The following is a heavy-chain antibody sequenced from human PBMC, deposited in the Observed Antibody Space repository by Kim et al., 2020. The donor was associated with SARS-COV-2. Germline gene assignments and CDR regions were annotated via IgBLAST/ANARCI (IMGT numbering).Heavy chain of an antibody. CDR2: IIPIFGTA. D-gene: IGHD1-20*01. V-gene: IGHV1-69*13. CDR1: GGTFSSYA. J-gene: IGHJ5*02. CDR3: AMEARYNWNVGWFDP. Sequence: SVKVSCKASGGTFSSYAISWVRQAPGQGLEWMGGIIPIFGTANYAQKFQGRVTITADESTSTAYMELSSLRSEDTAVYYCAMEARYNWNVGWFDPWGQGTLVTVSS.